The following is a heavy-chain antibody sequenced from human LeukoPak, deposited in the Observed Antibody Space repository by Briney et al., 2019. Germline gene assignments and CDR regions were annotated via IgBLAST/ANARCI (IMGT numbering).Heavy chain of an antibody. CDR1: GFTFSDYY. D-gene: IGHD3-16*02. J-gene: IGHJ4*02. CDR2: ISSSGSTI. Sequence: GGSLRLSCAASGFTFSDYYMSWIRQAPGKGLEWVSYISSSGSTIYYADSVKGRFTISRDNAKNSLYLQMNSLRAEDTALYYCARDGRTNYDYVWGSYRYFGYWGQGTLVTVSS. V-gene: IGHV3-11*01. CDR3: ARDGRTNYDYVWGSYRYFGY.